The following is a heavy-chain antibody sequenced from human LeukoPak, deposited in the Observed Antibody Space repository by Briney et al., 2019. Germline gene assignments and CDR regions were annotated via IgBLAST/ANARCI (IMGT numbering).Heavy chain of an antibody. CDR3: ARDLGPVDTAMR. CDR1: GFTFDDYA. CDR2: ISWNSGSI. V-gene: IGHV3-9*01. Sequence: GGSLRLSCAASGFTFDDYAMHWVRQAPGKGLEWVSGISWNSGSIGYADSVKGRFTISRDNAKNSLYLQMNSLRAEDTAVYYCARDLGPVDTAMRWGQGTLVTVSS. D-gene: IGHD5-18*01. J-gene: IGHJ4*02.